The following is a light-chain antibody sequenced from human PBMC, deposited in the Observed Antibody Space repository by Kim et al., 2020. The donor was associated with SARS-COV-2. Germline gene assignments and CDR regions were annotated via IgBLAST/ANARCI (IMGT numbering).Light chain of an antibody. Sequence: QSAPTQPRSVSGSPGQSVTISCTGTSSDVGGYNYVSWYQQHPGKAPKLMIYDVSKRPSGVPDRFSGSKSGNTASLTISGLQAEDEADYYCCSYAGSYTPLYVFGTGTKVTVL. CDR2: DVS. J-gene: IGLJ1*01. CDR3: CSYAGSYTPLYV. V-gene: IGLV2-11*01. CDR1: SSDVGGYNY.